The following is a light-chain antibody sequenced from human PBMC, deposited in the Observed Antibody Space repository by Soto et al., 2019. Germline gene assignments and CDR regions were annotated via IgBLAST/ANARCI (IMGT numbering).Light chain of an antibody. Sequence: DIVLTQSPGTLPLSPRERATVSCRASQSISSSYSAWYQQNPGQAHRLLIYDASSKATGIPARFSDSVSANDFTVSISRLEHEDFAEYYSQQYGRTSCPFGHGTQLKSK. CDR1: QSISSSY. CDR2: DAS. J-gene: IGKJ2*02. V-gene: IGKV3-20*01. CDR3: QQYGRTSCP.